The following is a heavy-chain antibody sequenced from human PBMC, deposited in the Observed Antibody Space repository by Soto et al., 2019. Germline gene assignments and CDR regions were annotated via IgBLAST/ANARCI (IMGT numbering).Heavy chain of an antibody. CDR1: GYTLTAYT. Sequence: QVQLVQSGAEVKKPGASVKVSCKASGYTLTAYTIHWVRQAPGQGLEWMGWINPNSGGTKYAQKSQGRVTMTRDTSISTAYMELSWLTSDDTAVFYCARDWNYGMDVWGQGTTVTVSS. D-gene: IGHD1-1*01. V-gene: IGHV1-2*02. J-gene: IGHJ6*02. CDR2: INPNSGGT. CDR3: ARDWNYGMDV.